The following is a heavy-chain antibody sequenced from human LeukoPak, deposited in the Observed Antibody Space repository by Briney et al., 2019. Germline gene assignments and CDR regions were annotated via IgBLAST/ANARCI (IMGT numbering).Heavy chain of an antibody. D-gene: IGHD4-17*01. CDR3: ARPDGDFYYFDY. J-gene: IGHJ4*02. Sequence: SETLSLTCTVSGGSISSSSYHWGWIRQSPGKGLEWIGTIYYSGSTYHNPSLNSRVTISVDTSKNQFSLKLSSVTAADTAVYYCARPDGDFYYFDYWGQGTLVTVSS. CDR2: IYYSGST. V-gene: IGHV4-39*01. CDR1: GGSISSSSYH.